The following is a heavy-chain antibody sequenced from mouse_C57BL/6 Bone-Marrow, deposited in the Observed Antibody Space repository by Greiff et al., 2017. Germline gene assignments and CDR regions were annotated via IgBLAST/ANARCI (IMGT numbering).Heavy chain of an antibody. D-gene: IGHD2-5*01. V-gene: IGHV5-2*01. J-gene: IGHJ3*01. CDR2: INSDGGST. CDR3: ARNSNYAFAY. CDR1: EYDFPSHD. Sequence: EVQRVESGGGLVQPGESLKLSCESNEYDFPSHDMSWVRKTPEKRLVLVAAINSDGGSTNYPPSMERRFIISRDNTKKTLYLQMSSLRSEDTALYYGARNSNYAFAYWGQGTLVTVSA.